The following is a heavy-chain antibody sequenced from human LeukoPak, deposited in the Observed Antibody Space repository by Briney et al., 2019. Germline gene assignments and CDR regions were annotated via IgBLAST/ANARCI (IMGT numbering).Heavy chain of an antibody. CDR3: ARGGWLQRIDY. Sequence: PGGSLRLSCAASGFTFSSYEMNLVRQAPGKGLEWVSYISSSGSTIYYADSVKGRFTISRDNAKNSLYLQMNSLRAEDTAVYYCARGGWLQRIDYWGQGTLVTVSS. J-gene: IGHJ4*02. D-gene: IGHD5-24*01. CDR1: GFTFSSYE. CDR2: ISSSGSTI. V-gene: IGHV3-48*03.